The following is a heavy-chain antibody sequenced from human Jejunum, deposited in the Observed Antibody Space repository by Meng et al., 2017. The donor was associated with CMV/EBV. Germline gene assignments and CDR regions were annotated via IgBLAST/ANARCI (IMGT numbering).Heavy chain of an antibody. CDR2: ISDDGSIK. CDR1: GFTFSNYA. CDR3: ARDIDH. Sequence: VQLVESGGSVVQPGRSLRLSCAASGFTFSNYAIHWVRQAPGRGLEWVAVISDDGSIKYYADSVKGRFTISRDNSKTTMYLQMNSLRVEDTAIYYCARDIDHWGQGTLVTVSS. V-gene: IGHV3-30-3*01. J-gene: IGHJ5*02.